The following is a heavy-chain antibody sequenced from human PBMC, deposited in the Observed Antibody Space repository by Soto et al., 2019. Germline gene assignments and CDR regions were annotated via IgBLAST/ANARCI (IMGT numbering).Heavy chain of an antibody. D-gene: IGHD2-2*01. Sequence: EASVKVSCKGFGYSFMKYGINWVRQAPGQGLEWVGWISPYSGYTHSAQKFHGRLTLTTDTAASTAYMELRILRSADTALYYCAREASVLIPAAQHSRFDSCGQGTMVTVYS. CDR2: ISPYSGYT. V-gene: IGHV1-18*01. J-gene: IGHJ4*02. CDR3: AREASVLIPAAQHSRFDS. CDR1: GYSFMKYG.